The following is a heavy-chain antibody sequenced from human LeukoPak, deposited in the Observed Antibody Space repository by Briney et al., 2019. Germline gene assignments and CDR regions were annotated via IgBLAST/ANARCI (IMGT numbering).Heavy chain of an antibody. CDR3: VRGKANYGSGSDV. Sequence: PGGSLRLSCAASGFTFDDYGMSWVRQAPGKGLVWVSLINGDGSTISYADSVKGRFTISRDNARNSLYLQMNSLRAEDTAVYYCVRGKANYGSGSDVWGKGTTVTVSS. V-gene: IGHV3-74*01. CDR1: GFTFDDYG. J-gene: IGHJ6*04. CDR2: INGDGSTI. D-gene: IGHD3-10*01.